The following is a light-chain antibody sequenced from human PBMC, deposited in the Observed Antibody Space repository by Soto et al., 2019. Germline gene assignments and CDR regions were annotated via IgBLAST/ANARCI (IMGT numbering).Light chain of an antibody. Sequence: EIVMTHSPATRSVSPGERVTLSCRASQGVGSTLAWYRQQPGQAPRLLIYDAYIRATGVPARFSGSGSGTEFTLTISSLQSEDFAVYYCQHYKTWPLAFGGGTKVDIK. J-gene: IGKJ4*01. CDR2: DAY. CDR1: QGVGST. CDR3: QHYKTWPLA. V-gene: IGKV3-15*01.